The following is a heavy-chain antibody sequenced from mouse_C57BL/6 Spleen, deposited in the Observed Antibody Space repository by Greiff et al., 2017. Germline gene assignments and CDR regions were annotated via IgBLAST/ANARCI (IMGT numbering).Heavy chain of an antibody. V-gene: IGHV1-59*01. Sequence: QVQLQQPGAELVRPGTSVKLSCKASGYTFTSYWMHWVKQRPGQGLEWIGVIDPSDSYTNNNQKFKGKATLTVDTSSSTAYMQLSSLTSEDSAVYYCALTAYYWGQGTTLTVSS. D-gene: IGHD4-1*01. CDR3: ALTAYY. CDR1: GYTFTSYW. CDR2: IDPSDSYT. J-gene: IGHJ2*01.